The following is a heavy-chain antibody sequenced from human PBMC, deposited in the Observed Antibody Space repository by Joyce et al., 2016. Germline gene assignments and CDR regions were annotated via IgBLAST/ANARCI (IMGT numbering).Heavy chain of an antibody. CDR1: GFTFSAYA. V-gene: IGHV3-21*02. D-gene: IGHD6-19*01. CDR2: ISGSSNYI. CDR3: ARDGNPGGIAVAGLDY. J-gene: IGHJ4*02. Sequence: EVQLVESGGGLVKPGGSLRLSCAVSGFTFSAYAMNWVRQAPGKGLEWISSISGSSNYIYYADSVRGRFTIPRDNAKKSLYLEITSVRADDTAVYYGARDGNPGGIAVAGLDYWAREPWSPSPQ.